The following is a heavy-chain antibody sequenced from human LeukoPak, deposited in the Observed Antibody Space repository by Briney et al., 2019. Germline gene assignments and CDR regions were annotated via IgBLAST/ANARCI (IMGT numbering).Heavy chain of an antibody. J-gene: IGHJ3*02. CDR1: GFTLSTYE. V-gene: IGHV3-48*03. CDR2: ISSSDSAT. Sequence: GGSLRLSCAASGFTLSTYEMTWVRQAPGKGLEWVSFISSSDSATFYADSVKGRFTIFRDTAKNSLYLQMNNLRGEDTAVYYCGRDVSSSTRAFDIWGQGTMVAVS. CDR3: GRDVSSSTRAFDI. D-gene: IGHD2-15*01.